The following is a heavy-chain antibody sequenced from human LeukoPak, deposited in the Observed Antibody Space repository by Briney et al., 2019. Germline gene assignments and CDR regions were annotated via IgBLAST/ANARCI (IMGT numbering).Heavy chain of an antibody. D-gene: IGHD3-10*01. J-gene: IGHJ4*02. V-gene: IGHV4-30-2*01. CDR1: GGSISSGGYA. Sequence: SETLSLTCAVAGGSISSGGYAWGWIRQPRGKGLEWIGYIYHSGSTYYNPSLKSRVTISVDRSKNQFSLKLSSVTAADTAVYYCASTMVPGYYFDYWGQGPLVTVSS. CDR2: IYHSGST. CDR3: ASTMVPGYYFDY.